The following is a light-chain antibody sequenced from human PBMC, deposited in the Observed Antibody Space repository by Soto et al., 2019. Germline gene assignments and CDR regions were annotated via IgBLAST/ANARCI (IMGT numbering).Light chain of an antibody. CDR1: HSISTY. J-gene: IGKJ1*01. V-gene: IGKV1-39*01. CDR3: QQSYSTHTWT. CDR2: GAS. Sequence: DIQMTQSPSSLSASIGDRVTITCRASHSISTYLNWYQNKVGQAPKLLIYGASTLQNGVPSRFTGSGSGTNFILTIADLQPEDFGTYYCQQSYSTHTWTFGQRTKVEIK.